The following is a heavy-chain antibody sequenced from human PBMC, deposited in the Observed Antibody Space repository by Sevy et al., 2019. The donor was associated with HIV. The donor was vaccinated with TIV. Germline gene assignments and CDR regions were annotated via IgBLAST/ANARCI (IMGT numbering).Heavy chain of an antibody. Sequence: SEILSLMCTVSGGYISNYYWSWIRQPPGKGLEWIGYMYSGGSTNYNPSLSSRITMSVDTSKNLFSLKLTSVTTADTAVYYCARVATMAGTVDSWGQGTLVTVSS. CDR1: GGYISNYY. J-gene: IGHJ4*02. D-gene: IGHD1-1*01. CDR3: ARVATMAGTVDS. CDR2: MYSGGST. V-gene: IGHV4-59*01.